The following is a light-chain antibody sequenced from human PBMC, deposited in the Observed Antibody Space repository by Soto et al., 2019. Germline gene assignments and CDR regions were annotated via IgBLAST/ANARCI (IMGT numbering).Light chain of an antibody. CDR3: QQRSNWHPVT. V-gene: IGKV3-11*01. CDR2: DAS. J-gene: IGKJ4*01. CDR1: QSVSSY. Sequence: EIVLTQSPATLSLSPGERATLSCRASQSVSSYLAWYQQKPGQAPRLLIYDASNRATGIPARFSGSGSGTDFTLTISSLEPEDFAIYYCQQRSNWHPVTFGGWNKVEIK.